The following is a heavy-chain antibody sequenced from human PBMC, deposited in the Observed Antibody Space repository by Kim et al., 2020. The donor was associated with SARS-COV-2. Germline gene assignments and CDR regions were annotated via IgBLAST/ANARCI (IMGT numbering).Heavy chain of an antibody. D-gene: IGHD3-16*01. CDR3: ARDLRMEGELKKYYYYYGMDG. Sequence: SVKVSCKASGGTFSSYAISWVRQAPGQGLEWMGGIIPIFGTANYAQKFQGRVTITADESTSTAYMELSSLRSEDTAVYYCARDLRMEGELKKYYYYYGMDGWGQGTTVTVSS. CDR1: GGTFSSYA. J-gene: IGHJ6*02. CDR2: IIPIFGTA. V-gene: IGHV1-69*13.